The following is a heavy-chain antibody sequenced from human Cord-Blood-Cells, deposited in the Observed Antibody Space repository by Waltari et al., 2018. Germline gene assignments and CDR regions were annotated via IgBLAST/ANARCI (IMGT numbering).Heavy chain of an antibody. CDR3: AKDMGYGGNSHWYFDL. J-gene: IGHJ2*01. CDR1: GRTFDDYA. Sequence: EVQLVESGGGLLQPGRSLRLSCAASGRTFDDYAMHWARPAAGKGLEWVSGISWNSGSIGYADSVKGRFTISRDNAKNSLYLQMNSLRAEDTALYYCAKDMGYGGNSHWYFDLWGRGTLVTVSS. D-gene: IGHD2-21*02. CDR2: ISWNSGSI. V-gene: IGHV3-9*01.